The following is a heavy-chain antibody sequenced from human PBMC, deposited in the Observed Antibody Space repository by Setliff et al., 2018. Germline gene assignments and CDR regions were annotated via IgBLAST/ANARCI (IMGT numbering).Heavy chain of an antibody. CDR3: ARPQGGDYAFDI. CDR2: IYNSGST. CDR1: GGSISTSNYH. V-gene: IGHV4-39*07. J-gene: IGHJ3*02. Sequence: SETLSLTCNVSGGSISTSNYHWGWVRQPPGKGLEWIGYIYNSGSTNYNPSLKSRVTISVDTSKNQISLKLTSVTAADTAVYYCARPQGGDYAFDIWGQGRMVTVSS. D-gene: IGHD3-16*01.